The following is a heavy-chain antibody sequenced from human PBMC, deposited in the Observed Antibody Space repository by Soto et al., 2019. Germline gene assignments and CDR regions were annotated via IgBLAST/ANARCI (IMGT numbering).Heavy chain of an antibody. CDR1: GFTFSSYS. V-gene: IGHV3-21*01. J-gene: IGHJ6*02. CDR3: ARDRGIAARYYYYYGMDV. D-gene: IGHD6-13*01. CDR2: ISSSSSYI. Sequence: GGSLRLSCAASGFTFSSYSMNWVRQAPGKGLEWVSSISSSSSYIYYADSVKGRFTISRDNAKNSLYLQMNSLRAEDTAVYYFARDRGIAARYYYYYGMDVWGQGTTVTVSS.